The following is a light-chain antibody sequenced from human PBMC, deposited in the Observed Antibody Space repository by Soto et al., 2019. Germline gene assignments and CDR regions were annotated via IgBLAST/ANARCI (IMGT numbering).Light chain of an antibody. CDR2: AAS. CDR1: QGISSY. J-gene: IGKJ5*01. Sequence: IQLTQYPSSLSASVGDRVTITCRASQGISSYLAWYQQKPGKAPKLLIYAASTLQSGVPSRFSGSGSGTDFTLTISSLQPEDFAPYYCQQLNSYPPITCGQGTRLEIK. CDR3: QQLNSYPPIT. V-gene: IGKV1-9*01.